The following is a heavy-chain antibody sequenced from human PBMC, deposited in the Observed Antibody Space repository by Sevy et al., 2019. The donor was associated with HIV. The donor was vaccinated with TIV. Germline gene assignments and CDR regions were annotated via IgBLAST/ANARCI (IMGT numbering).Heavy chain of an antibody. CDR1: GFTFDDYT. V-gene: IGHV3-9*01. CDR2: ISWSSGNI. Sequence: SLRLSCAASGFTFDDYTMNWVRQAPGKGLEWVSGISWSSGNIAYADSVEGRFTISRDNAKNSLYLQMNSLRVEDTALYYCVKDRSGSYSFDYGGQGTLVTVSS. D-gene: IGHD1-26*01. J-gene: IGHJ4*02. CDR3: VKDRSGSYSFDY.